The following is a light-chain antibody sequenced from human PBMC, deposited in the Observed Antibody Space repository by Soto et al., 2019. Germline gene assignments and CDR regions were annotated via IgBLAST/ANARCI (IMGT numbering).Light chain of an antibody. CDR2: AAS. V-gene: IGKV1-39*01. CDR1: QSIYIY. J-gene: IGKJ5*01. CDR3: QQSYSSIT. Sequence: DIVMTPSPPSLSAPTGETVTITCRASQSIYIYLNWYQQKPGKAPKLLIYAASSLQRGVPSTFSGGGSGTDFTITISSLHPEEFATYYCQQSYSSITFGQGTRLEIK.